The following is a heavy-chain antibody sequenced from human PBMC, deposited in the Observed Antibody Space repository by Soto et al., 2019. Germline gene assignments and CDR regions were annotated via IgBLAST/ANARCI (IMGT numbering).Heavy chain of an antibody. CDR1: GYRFSSYG. Sequence: ASVKVACKASGYRFSSYGICLVRQATGQGLDWMRWISTYSGNTNFAQDFRDILIMNNDTSTKTAYTELRSQRFDDMAVYYCLSVDDAFYYDSSGYYYFWGQGTLVTVSS. D-gene: IGHD3-22*01. V-gene: IGHV1-18*03. CDR3: LSVDDAFYYDSSGYYYF. CDR2: ISTYSGNT. J-gene: IGHJ4*02.